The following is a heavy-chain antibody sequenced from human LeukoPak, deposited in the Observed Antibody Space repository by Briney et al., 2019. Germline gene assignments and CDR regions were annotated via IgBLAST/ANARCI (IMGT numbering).Heavy chain of an antibody. J-gene: IGHJ4*02. D-gene: IGHD6-6*01. CDR3: ARDPSIAARAYDY. CDR1: GFTFSSYS. V-gene: IGHV3-48*02. CDR2: ISSSSSTI. Sequence: GGSLRLSCAASGFTFSSYSMSWVRQAPGKGLEWVSYISSSSSTIYYADSVKGRFTISRDNAKNSLYPQMNSLRDEDTAVYYCARDPSIAARAYDYWGQGTLVTVSS.